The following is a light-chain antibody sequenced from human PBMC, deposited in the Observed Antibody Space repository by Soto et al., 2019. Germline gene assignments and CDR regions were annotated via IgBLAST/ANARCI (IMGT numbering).Light chain of an antibody. CDR3: QQRSNWPA. CDR1: QSVSSY. Sequence: EIVLTQSPATLSLSPGERATLSCRASQSVSSYLAWYHQKPGQAPRLLIYDASNRATGIPARFSGSGSGTDFPLTISSLEPEDFAVYYCQQRSNWPAFGPGTKVDIK. CDR2: DAS. J-gene: IGKJ3*01. V-gene: IGKV3-11*01.